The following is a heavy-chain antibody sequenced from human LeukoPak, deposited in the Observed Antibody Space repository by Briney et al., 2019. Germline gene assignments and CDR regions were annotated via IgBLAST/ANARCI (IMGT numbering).Heavy chain of an antibody. CDR2: IYYSGST. Sequence: SETLSLTCTVSGGSISSSTYYWGWIRQPPGKGLEWIGSIYYSGSTYYNPSLKSRVTISVDTSKNQFSLKLSSVTAADTAVYYCAREKYCGGDCYRSVGFYYYYYMDVWGKGTTVTVSS. CDR1: GGSISSSTYY. V-gene: IGHV4-39*07. J-gene: IGHJ6*03. CDR3: AREKYCGGDCYRSVGFYYYYYMDV. D-gene: IGHD2-21*02.